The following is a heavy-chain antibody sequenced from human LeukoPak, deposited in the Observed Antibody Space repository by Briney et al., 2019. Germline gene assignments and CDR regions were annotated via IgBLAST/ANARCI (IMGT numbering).Heavy chain of an antibody. V-gene: IGHV3-23*01. Sequence: PGGSLRLSCAASGLTFSSYGMSWVRQAPGKGLEWVSAISGSGGSTYYADSVKGRFTISRDNSKNTLYLQMNSLRAEDTAVYYCAKDRRWFGEFFDYWGQGTLVTVSS. CDR3: AKDRRWFGEFFDY. D-gene: IGHD3-10*01. CDR1: GLTFSSYG. CDR2: ISGSGGST. J-gene: IGHJ4*02.